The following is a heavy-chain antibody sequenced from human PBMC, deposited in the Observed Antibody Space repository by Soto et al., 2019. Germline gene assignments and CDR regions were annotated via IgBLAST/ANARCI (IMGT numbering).Heavy chain of an antibody. CDR3: ANSIQLWSHGMDV. D-gene: IGHD5-18*01. J-gene: IGHJ6*02. Sequence: LRLSCAASGFTFSSYAMSWVRQAPGKGLEWVSAISGSGGSTYYADSVKGRFTISRDNSKNTLYLQMNSLRAEDTAVYYCANSIQLWSHGMDVWGQGTTVTVSS. V-gene: IGHV3-23*01. CDR2: ISGSGGST. CDR1: GFTFSSYA.